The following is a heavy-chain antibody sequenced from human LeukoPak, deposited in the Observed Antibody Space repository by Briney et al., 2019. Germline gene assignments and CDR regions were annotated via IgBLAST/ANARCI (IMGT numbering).Heavy chain of an antibody. CDR1: GFPFNIWS. CDR2: LTSDTRTI. J-gene: IGHJ4*02. CDR3: ARSRDWYLDN. D-gene: IGHD3-9*01. V-gene: IGHV3-48*01. Sequence: GSLRLSCAASGFPFNIWSMNWVRQAPGKGLEWIAYLTSDTRTIRYADSVKGRFTISRDNDANSLFLRMNSLRADDTAIYYCARSRDWYLDNWGQGRLVTVSS.